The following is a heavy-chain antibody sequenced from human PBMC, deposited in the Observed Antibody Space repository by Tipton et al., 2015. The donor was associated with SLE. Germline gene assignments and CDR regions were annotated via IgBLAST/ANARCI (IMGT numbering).Heavy chain of an antibody. CDR3: ARVLGSYYGMDV. CDR1: GFTFTNYD. Sequence: SLRLSCVASGFTFTNYDMHWVRQAPGKGLEWVAVISYDGTNKYYADSVKGRFTISRDNSKNTLYLQMNSLRAEDTAVYYCARVLGSYYGMDVWGQGTTVTVSS. J-gene: IGHJ6*02. V-gene: IGHV3-30*04. CDR2: ISYDGTNK.